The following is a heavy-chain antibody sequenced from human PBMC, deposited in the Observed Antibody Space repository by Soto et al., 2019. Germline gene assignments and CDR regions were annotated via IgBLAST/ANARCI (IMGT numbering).Heavy chain of an antibody. J-gene: IGHJ4*02. Sequence: EVVLVGSGGDLVKPGGSLRLSCTVSGLKFSDAWMSWVRQVPGKGLEWVANIKQDGSEKYYVDSVKGRFTISRDNAKNSLYLQMNSLRAEDTAVYYCARDLSYSSSWYFPNYFDYWGQGTLVTVSS. CDR3: ARDLSYSSSWYFPNYFDY. V-gene: IGHV3-7*01. CDR2: IKQDGSEK. D-gene: IGHD6-13*01. CDR1: GLKFSDAW.